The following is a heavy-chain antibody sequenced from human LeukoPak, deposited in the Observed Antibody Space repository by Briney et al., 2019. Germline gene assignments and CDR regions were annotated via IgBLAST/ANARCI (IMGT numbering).Heavy chain of an antibody. D-gene: IGHD2-15*01. V-gene: IGHV3-30*04. CDR3: AKTIVVVVASCIDY. Sequence: PGETLRLSCAASGFTFSSYAMHWVRQAPGKGLEWVAVISYDGSNKYYADSVKGRVTISRDNSKNTLHLQMNSLRAEDTAVYYCAKTIVVVVASCIDYWGQGTLVTVSS. CDR1: GFTFSSYA. J-gene: IGHJ4*02. CDR2: ISYDGSNK.